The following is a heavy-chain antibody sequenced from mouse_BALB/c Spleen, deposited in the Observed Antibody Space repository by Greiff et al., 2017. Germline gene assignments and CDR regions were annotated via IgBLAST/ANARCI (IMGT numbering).Heavy chain of an antibody. D-gene: IGHD1-2*01. CDR2: ISDGGSYT. J-gene: IGHJ4*01. V-gene: IGHV5-4*02. CDR3: ARSTTAHAMDY. Sequence: EVKVVESGGGLVKPGGSLKLSCAASGFTFSDYYMYWVRQTPEKRLEWVATISDGGSYTYYPDSVKGRFTISRDNAKNNLYLQMSSLKSEDTAMYYCARSTTAHAMDYWGQGTSVTVSS. CDR1: GFTFSDYY.